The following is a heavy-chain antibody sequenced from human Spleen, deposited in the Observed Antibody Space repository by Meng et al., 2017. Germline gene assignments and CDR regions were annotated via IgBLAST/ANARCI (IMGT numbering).Heavy chain of an antibody. V-gene: IGHV3-7*01. J-gene: IGHJ4*02. Sequence: GESLKISCADSGFTFSSYWMSWVRQAPGKGLEWVATIKSDGSDKYYVDSVKGRITISRDNAKKSLYLQMNSLRAEDTAVYYCARQGGDWGQGTLVTVSS. CDR3: ARQGGD. CDR1: GFTFSSYW. CDR2: IKSDGSDK. D-gene: IGHD3-16*01.